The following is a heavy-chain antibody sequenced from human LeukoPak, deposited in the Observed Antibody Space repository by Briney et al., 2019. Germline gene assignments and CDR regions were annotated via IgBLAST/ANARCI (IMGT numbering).Heavy chain of an antibody. D-gene: IGHD5-18*01. Sequence: ASVKVSCKASGYTFTSYGISWVRQAPGQGLEWMGWISAYNGNTNYAQKLQGRVTMTTDTSTSTAYMELSSLRSEDTAVYYCASPPEVDTAMAGGFDYWGQGTLVTVSS. V-gene: IGHV1-18*01. CDR2: ISAYNGNT. CDR1: GYTFTSYG. J-gene: IGHJ4*02. CDR3: ASPPEVDTAMAGGFDY.